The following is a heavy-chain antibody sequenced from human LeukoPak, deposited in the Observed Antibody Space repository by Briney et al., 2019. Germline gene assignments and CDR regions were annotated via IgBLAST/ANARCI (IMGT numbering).Heavy chain of an antibody. V-gene: IGHV4-31*03. CDR3: ARVPPGVTTSRFDP. D-gene: IGHD4-17*01. CDR2: IYYSGST. J-gene: IGHJ5*02. Sequence: SETLSLTCTVSGGSISSGGYCWSWIPQHPGQGLEWIGYIYYSGSTYYNPSLKSRVTISVDTSKNQFSLKLSSVTAADTAVYYCARVPPGVTTSRFDPWGQGTLVTVSS. CDR1: GGSISSGGYC.